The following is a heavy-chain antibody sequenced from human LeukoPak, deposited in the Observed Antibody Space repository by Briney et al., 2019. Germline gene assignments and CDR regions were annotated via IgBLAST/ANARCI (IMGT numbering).Heavy chain of an antibody. CDR3: ARGVYCTNGVCPDAFDI. J-gene: IGHJ3*02. V-gene: IGHV1-3*01. CDR1: GYTFTIYA. CDR2: INAGNGNT. Sequence: ASVNVSCKASGYTFTIYAMHWVRQAPGQRLEWMGWINAGNGNTKYSQKFQGRVTITRDTSASTAYMELSSLRSEDTAAYYCARGVYCTNGVCPDAFDIWGQGTMVTVSS. D-gene: IGHD2-8*01.